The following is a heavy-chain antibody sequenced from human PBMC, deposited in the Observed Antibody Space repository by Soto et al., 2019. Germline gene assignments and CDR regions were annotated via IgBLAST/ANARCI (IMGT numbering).Heavy chain of an antibody. CDR3: AREWPTKGSYCTNGVCYYRKRWFDP. CDR1: GGSISSYY. D-gene: IGHD2-8*01. J-gene: IGHJ5*02. V-gene: IGHV4-59*01. Sequence: PSETLSLTCTVSGGSISSYYWSWVRQPPEKGLEWIGYIYYSGSTNYNPSLKSRVTISVDTSKNQFSLKLSSVTAADTAVYYCAREWPTKGSYCTNGVCYYRKRWFDPWGQGTRLIVSS. CDR2: IYYSGST.